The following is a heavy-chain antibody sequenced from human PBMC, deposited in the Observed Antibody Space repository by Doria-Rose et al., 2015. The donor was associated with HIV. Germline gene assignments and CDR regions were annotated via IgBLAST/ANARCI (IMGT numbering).Heavy chain of an antibody. CDR1: GVSLSSPGMG. CDR3: ARIKSSRWYHKYYFDF. V-gene: IGHV2-26*01. Sequence: QITLKESGPVLVKPTETLTLTCTVSGVSLSSPGMGVGRIRQPPGKALEWLANIFSDDERSYKTSLKSRLTISRGTSKRQVVLTMTDMDPVDTATYYCARIKSSRWYHKYYFDFRGQGTLVIVSA. CDR2: IFSDDER. J-gene: IGHJ4*02. D-gene: IGHD6-13*01.